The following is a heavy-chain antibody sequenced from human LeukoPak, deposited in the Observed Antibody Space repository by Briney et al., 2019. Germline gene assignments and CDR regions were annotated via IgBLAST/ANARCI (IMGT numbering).Heavy chain of an antibody. D-gene: IGHD5-18*01. Sequence: SETLSLTCAVSGGSISSSNWWSWVRQPPGKGLEWIGYIYYSGSTNYNPSLKSRVTISVDTSKNQFSLKLSSVTAADTAVYYCARHPRRYSSSRYYFDYWGQGTLVTVSS. CDR1: GGSISSSNW. J-gene: IGHJ4*02. V-gene: IGHV4-4*02. CDR3: ARHPRRYSSSRYYFDY. CDR2: IYYSGST.